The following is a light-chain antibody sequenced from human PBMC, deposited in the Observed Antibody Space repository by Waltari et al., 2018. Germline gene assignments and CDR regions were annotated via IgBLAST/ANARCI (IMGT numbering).Light chain of an antibody. V-gene: IGLV3-1*01. Sequence: SYELTQPPSVSVSPGQTASITCSGDKLGDKYACWYQRKPGQSPVLVIYQDTQRPSGIPERFSGSSSGNTATLTIGGTQAMDEADYYCQAWDSSTRYVFGSGTKVTVL. CDR2: QDT. CDR1: KLGDKY. CDR3: QAWDSSTRYV. J-gene: IGLJ1*01.